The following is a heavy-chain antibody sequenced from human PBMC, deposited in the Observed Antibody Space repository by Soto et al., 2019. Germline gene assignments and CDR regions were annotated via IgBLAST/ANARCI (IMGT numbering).Heavy chain of an antibody. CDR1: GGSISSSSYY. Sequence: SETLSLTCTVSGGSISSSSYYWGWIRQPPGKGLEWIGSIYYSGSTYYNPSLKSRVTISVDTSKNQFSLKLISVTAADTALYFCARPSLEKRGELEGAFDIWGQGTMVTVSS. V-gene: IGHV4-39*01. CDR3: ARPSLEKRGELEGAFDI. J-gene: IGHJ3*02. CDR2: IYYSGST. D-gene: IGHD1-7*01.